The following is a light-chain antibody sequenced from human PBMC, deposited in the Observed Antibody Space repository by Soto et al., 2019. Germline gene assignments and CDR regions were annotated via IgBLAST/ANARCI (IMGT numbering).Light chain of an antibody. Sequence: EIVMTQSPATLSVSPGERATLSCSASQSASNNLAWYQQKPGQAPRLLIYVASTRATGIPARFSGSGSGPEFTLNISSLQSEDFAVYYCQQYNKWPLTFGQGTKVEI. J-gene: IGKJ1*01. CDR3: QQYNKWPLT. V-gene: IGKV3-15*01. CDR2: VAS. CDR1: QSASNN.